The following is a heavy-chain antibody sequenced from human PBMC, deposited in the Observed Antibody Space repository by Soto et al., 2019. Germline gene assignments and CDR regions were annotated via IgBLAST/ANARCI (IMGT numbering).Heavy chain of an antibody. CDR3: AAALPGPPGYYGLDV. Sequence: QMQLLQSGPEVKKPGTSVKVSCKASGFTFSRSAIQWVRQPRGQRLEWIGWIVVGSASTNYAQKFQGRVALSRDMSTNTAYMELSSLTSEETTVYYCAAALPGPPGYYGLDVWGRGTPVTVSS. V-gene: IGHV1-58*02. CDR1: GFTFSRSA. J-gene: IGHJ6*02. CDR2: IVVGSAST. D-gene: IGHD2-21*01.